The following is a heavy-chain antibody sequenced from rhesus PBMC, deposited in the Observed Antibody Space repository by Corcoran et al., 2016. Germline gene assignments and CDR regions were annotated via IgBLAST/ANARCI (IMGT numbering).Heavy chain of an antibody. CDR1: RNSISSGYG. CDR3: AREIVGTANLDY. CDR2: IGGSSGST. V-gene: IGHV4-127*01. J-gene: IGHJ4*01. Sequence: QVQLQQSGPGLVKPSETLSLTCAVSRNSISSGYGGRGLRQPPGKGLEWVGLIGGSSGSTNYNPSLKSRVTISTDPSKNQFSLRLSSLTAADTAVYYCAREIVGTANLDYWGQGVLVTVSS. D-gene: IGHD1-44*01.